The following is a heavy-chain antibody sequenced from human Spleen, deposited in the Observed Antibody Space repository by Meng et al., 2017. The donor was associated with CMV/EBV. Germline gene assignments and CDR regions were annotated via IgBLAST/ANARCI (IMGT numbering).Heavy chain of an antibody. V-gene: IGHV3-30*04. Sequence: GESLKISCAASGFPFSTYTMHWVRQAPGKGLEWVAIISYDGSNRNYAASVKGRFTVSRDNSNNTLYLQMNSLRVEDTAIYYCARDHLMYSSSSSSDAWGQGALVTVSS. J-gene: IGHJ5*02. CDR2: ISYDGSNR. D-gene: IGHD6-6*01. CDR1: GFPFSTYT. CDR3: ARDHLMYSSSSSSDA.